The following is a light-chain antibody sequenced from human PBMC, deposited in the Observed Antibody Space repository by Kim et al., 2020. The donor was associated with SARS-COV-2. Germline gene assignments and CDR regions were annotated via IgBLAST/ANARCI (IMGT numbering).Light chain of an antibody. J-gene: IGLJ3*02. CDR2: RNN. CDR1: SSNIGSNY. Sequence: PGQRVTIPCSGSSSNIGSNYVYWYQQLPGTAPKLLIYRNNQRPSGVPDRFSGSKSGTSASLAISGLRSEDEADYYCAAWDDSLSGVFGGGIQLTVL. V-gene: IGLV1-47*01. CDR3: AAWDDSLSGV.